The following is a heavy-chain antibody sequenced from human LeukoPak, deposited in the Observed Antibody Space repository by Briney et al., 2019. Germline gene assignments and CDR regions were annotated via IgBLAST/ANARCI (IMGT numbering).Heavy chain of an antibody. CDR2: IYYSGST. V-gene: IGHV4-59*01. CDR3: ARVSSSGRSHYYFDY. Sequence: KPSETLSLTCTVSGGSISSYYWSWIRQPPGKGLEWIGYIYYSGSTNYNPSLKSRVTISVDTSKNQFSLKLSSVTAADTAVYYCARVSSSGRSHYYFDYWGQGTLVTVSS. CDR1: GGSISSYY. J-gene: IGHJ4*02. D-gene: IGHD6-6*01.